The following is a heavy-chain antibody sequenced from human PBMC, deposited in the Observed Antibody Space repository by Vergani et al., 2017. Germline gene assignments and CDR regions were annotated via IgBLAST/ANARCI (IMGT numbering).Heavy chain of an antibody. Sequence: QVRLQESGPGLVKPSETLSLTCSVSGGSMSGYYWSWIRQPPGKELEWIGYMYHSGSTNYNPPLETRVTISGDTSKNRFSLKLNSVTAADTAVYYCGRVADFYGLGSRLLDLWGQGILVTVSS. J-gene: IGHJ5*02. CDR2: MYHSGST. CDR1: GGSMSGYY. D-gene: IGHD3-10*01. CDR3: GRVADFYGLGSRLLDL. V-gene: IGHV4-59*01.